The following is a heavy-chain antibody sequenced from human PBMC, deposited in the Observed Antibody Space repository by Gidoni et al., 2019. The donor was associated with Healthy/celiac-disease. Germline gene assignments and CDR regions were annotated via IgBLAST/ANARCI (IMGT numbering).Heavy chain of an antibody. V-gene: IGHV3-11*05. CDR1: GFPFSDYY. CDR2: ISSSSSYT. J-gene: IGHJ6*02. Sequence: QVQLVESGGGLVKPGGSLRLSCAASGFPFSDYYMSWIRQAPGKGLGWVSYISSSSSYTNDADSVKGRFTISRDNAKNSLYLQMNSLRAEDTAVYYCARAVGRWLKRGEGEYGMDVWGQGTTVTVSS. CDR3: ARAVGRWLKRGEGEYGMDV. D-gene: IGHD3-16*01.